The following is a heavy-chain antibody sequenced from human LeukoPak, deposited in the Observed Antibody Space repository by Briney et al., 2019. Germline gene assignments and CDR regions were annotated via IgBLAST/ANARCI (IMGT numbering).Heavy chain of an antibody. V-gene: IGHV3-23*01. CDR3: AKVMSPKWLVPGDAFDI. CDR2: ISGSGGST. CDR1: GFTFSSYA. J-gene: IGHJ3*02. D-gene: IGHD6-19*01. Sequence: GSLRLSCAASGFTFSSYAMSWVRQAPGKGLEWVSAISGSGGSTYYADSVKGRFTISRDNSKNTLYLQMNSLRAEDTAVYYCAKVMSPKWLVPGDAFDIWGQGTMVTVSS.